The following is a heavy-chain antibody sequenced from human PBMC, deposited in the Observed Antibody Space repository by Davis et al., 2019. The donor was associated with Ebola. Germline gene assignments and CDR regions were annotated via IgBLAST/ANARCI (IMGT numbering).Heavy chain of an antibody. CDR2: VYYSGST. J-gene: IGHJ4*02. CDR1: GVSISTHY. Sequence: PSETLSLTCTVSGVSISTHYWSWIRQPPGKGLEYIGSVYYSGSTSYNPSLKSRVTISIDTSKSQFSLKLNSVTAADTAVYYCAERGGSVWGQGTLVTVSS. CDR3: AERGGSV. D-gene: IGHD3-10*01. V-gene: IGHV4-59*11.